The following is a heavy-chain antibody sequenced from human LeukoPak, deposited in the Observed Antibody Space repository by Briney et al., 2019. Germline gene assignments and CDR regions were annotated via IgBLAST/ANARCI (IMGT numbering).Heavy chain of an antibody. J-gene: IGHJ6*02. V-gene: IGHV4-59*01. D-gene: IGHD3-10*01. Sequence: SEALSLTCTVSGDSISSYYWSWIRQPPGKGLEWIGYIYYSGSTNYNPSLKSRVTISVDTSKNQFSLKLSSVTAADTAVYYCARDRYYYGSGRPPYYYGMDVWGQGTTVTVSS. CDR3: ARDRYYYGSGRPPYYYGMDV. CDR1: GDSISSYY. CDR2: IYYSGST.